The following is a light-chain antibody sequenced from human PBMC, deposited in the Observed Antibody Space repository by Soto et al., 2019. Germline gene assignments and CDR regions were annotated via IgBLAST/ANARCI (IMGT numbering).Light chain of an antibody. CDR3: QQRSNWPPYT. CDR1: QSVSSY. J-gene: IGKJ2*01. Sequence: EIVLTQSPATLSLSPGERATLSCRASQSVSSYLAWNQQKPGQAPRLLIYDASNRATGIPARFSGSGSGTDFTLTISSLESEDFAVYYWQQRSNWPPYTFGQGNKLEIK. CDR2: DAS. V-gene: IGKV3-11*01.